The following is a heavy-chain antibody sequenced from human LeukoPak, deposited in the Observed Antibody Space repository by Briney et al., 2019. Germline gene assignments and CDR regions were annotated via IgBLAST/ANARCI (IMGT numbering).Heavy chain of an antibody. Sequence: GGSLRLSCAASGFTYTNYWMSWVRQAPGKGLEWVSAISGSGGSTYYADSVKGRFTISRDNSKNTLYLQMNSLRAEDTAVYYCAKQSSHFSDYDYVWGSYRPVGDFDYWGQGTLVTVSS. CDR2: ISGSGGST. CDR1: GFTYTNYW. D-gene: IGHD3-16*02. J-gene: IGHJ4*02. CDR3: AKQSSHFSDYDYVWGSYRPVGDFDY. V-gene: IGHV3-23*01.